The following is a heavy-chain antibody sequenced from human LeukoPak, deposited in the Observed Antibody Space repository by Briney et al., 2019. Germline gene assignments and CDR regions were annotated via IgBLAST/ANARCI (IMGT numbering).Heavy chain of an antibody. V-gene: IGHV3-48*04. Sequence: GGSLRLSCTASGFTFSSYSMNWVRQAPGKRLEWLSYITSSSSSIFYADSVKGRFTISRDNAKSSLYLQMNSLRAEDTAVYHCAKDGLWLVRSYYYYYMDVWGKGTTVTVSS. D-gene: IGHD6-19*01. CDR3: AKDGLWLVRSYYYYYMDV. CDR2: ITSSSSSI. CDR1: GFTFSSYS. J-gene: IGHJ6*03.